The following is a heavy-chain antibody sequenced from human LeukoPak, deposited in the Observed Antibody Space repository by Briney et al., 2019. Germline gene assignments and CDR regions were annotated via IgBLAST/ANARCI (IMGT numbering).Heavy chain of an antibody. CDR1: GYTFTSYG. V-gene: IGHV1-18*01. D-gene: IGHD3-10*01. CDR3: ARDRRSMVRGDVFDY. J-gene: IGHJ4*02. CDR2: ISAYNGNT. Sequence: ASVKVSCKASGYTFTSYGISWVRQAPGQGLEWMGWISAYNGNTNYAQKLQGRVTMTTDTSTSTAYMELRSLRSDDTAVYYCARDRRSMVRGDVFDYWGQGTLVTVSS.